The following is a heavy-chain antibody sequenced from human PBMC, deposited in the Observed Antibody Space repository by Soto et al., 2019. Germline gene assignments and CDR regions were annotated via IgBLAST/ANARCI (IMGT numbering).Heavy chain of an antibody. CDR2: IKQDGSEK. CDR3: ARDPILELRSYGAFDI. D-gene: IGHD1-7*01. V-gene: IGHV3-7*01. CDR1: GFTFSSYW. J-gene: IGHJ3*02. Sequence: QPVGSLRRSCAASGFTFSSYWMSWVRQAPGKGLEWVANIKQDGSEKYYVDSVKGRFTISRDNAKNSLYLQMNSLRAEDTAVYYCARDPILELRSYGAFDIWGQGTMVTVSS.